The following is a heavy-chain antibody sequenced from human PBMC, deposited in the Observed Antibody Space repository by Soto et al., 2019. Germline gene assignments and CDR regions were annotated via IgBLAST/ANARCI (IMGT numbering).Heavy chain of an antibody. CDR1: GVSVSSGSFY. Sequence: SETLSLTCTVSGVSVSSGSFYWAWIRQPPGKGLEWIGFGSYSGTTNYKPSLKGRVTISVDTSRSQISLKVSSLTAADTAVYYCARGATVTQYDYWGQGTPVPVSS. CDR3: ARGATVTQYDY. D-gene: IGHD4-17*01. CDR2: GSYSGTT. V-gene: IGHV4-61*01. J-gene: IGHJ4*02.